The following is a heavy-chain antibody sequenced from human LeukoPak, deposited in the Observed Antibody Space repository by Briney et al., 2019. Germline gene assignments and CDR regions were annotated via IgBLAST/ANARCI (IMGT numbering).Heavy chain of an antibody. V-gene: IGHV3-7*01. CDR2: IKQDGSEK. D-gene: IGHD6-6*01. Sequence: PGGSLRLSCAASGFTFSSYWMSWVRQAPGKGREWVANIKQDGSEKYYVDSVKGRFTISRDNAKNSLYRQMNSLRAEDTAVYYCARAFGQLAGDYWGQGTLVTVSS. CDR3: ARAFGQLAGDY. CDR1: GFTFSSYW. J-gene: IGHJ4*02.